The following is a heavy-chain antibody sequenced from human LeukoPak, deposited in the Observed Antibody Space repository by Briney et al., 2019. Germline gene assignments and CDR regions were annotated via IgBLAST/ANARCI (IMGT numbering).Heavy chain of an antibody. J-gene: IGHJ4*02. D-gene: IGHD3-22*01. CDR3: ARGRHNSGYYSESFDY. V-gene: IGHV3-48*03. CDR1: GFTFSSYE. CDR2: ISSSGSTI. Sequence: SGGSLRLACAASGFTFSSYEMKWVRQAPGKGLEWGSYISSSGSTIYYADSVKGRFTISRDNAKNSLYLQMNSLRAEDTAVYYCARGRHNSGYYSESFDYWGQGTLVTVSS.